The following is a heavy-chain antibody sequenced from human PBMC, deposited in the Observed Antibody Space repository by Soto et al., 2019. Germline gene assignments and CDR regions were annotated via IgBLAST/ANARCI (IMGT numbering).Heavy chain of an antibody. J-gene: IGHJ4*02. Sequence: QVHLVQSGAEVKKPGASVKVSCKASGYTFTSYGITWVRQAPGQGLEWMGWISAHNGNTDYAQKLPGRVIVTRDTSTSTAYMELRSLRSDDAAVYYCARGRYGDYWGKGALVTESS. V-gene: IGHV1-18*01. CDR1: GYTFTSYG. CDR2: ISAHNGNT. D-gene: IGHD1-1*01. CDR3: ARGRYGDY.